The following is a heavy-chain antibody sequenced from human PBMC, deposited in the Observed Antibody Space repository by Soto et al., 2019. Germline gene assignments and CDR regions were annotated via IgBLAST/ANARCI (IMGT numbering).Heavy chain of an antibody. CDR1: GFMFSTYL. Sequence: GGSLRLSCEASGFMFSTYLMSWVRQAPGKGLEWVANIKQGGNEKFYVDSVKGRFTISRDNAKKSLFLQMNSLRPEDTAVYYCAKDTRTTKFVPYYYYGMDVWGQGTTVAVSS. D-gene: IGHD3-10*02. V-gene: IGHV3-7*01. CDR3: AKDTRTTKFVPYYYYGMDV. J-gene: IGHJ6*02. CDR2: IKQGGNEK.